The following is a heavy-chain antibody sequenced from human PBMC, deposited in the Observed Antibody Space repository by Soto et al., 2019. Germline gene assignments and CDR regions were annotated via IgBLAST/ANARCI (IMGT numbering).Heavy chain of an antibody. J-gene: IGHJ4*02. V-gene: IGHV3-48*02. CDR3: ARVLWGGHLTGEL. D-gene: IGHD3-3*01. CDR2: ISSSSSTI. CDR1: GFTFSSNS. Sequence: EVQVVDSGGGLVQPGGSLRLSCAASGFTFSSNSMNWVRQAPGKGPEWISYISSSSSTIYADSVKGRFTISRDNANTSLYLPMTRLRHADPAVYYCARVLWGGHLTGELWGQGTLVTVSS.